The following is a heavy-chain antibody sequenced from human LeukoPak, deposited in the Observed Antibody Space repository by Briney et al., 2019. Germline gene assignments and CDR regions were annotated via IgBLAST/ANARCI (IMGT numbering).Heavy chain of an antibody. CDR2: ISSNGGST. Sequence: PGGSLRLSCSASGFTFSSYAMHWVGQAPGKGLEYVSSISSNGGSTYYADSVKGRFTISRDNSKNTLFLQMSSLRAEDTAVYYCASPYSGYDYNFDHWGQGTLVTVSS. CDR3: ASPYSGYDYNFDH. V-gene: IGHV3-64D*06. D-gene: IGHD5-12*01. CDR1: GFTFSSYA. J-gene: IGHJ4*02.